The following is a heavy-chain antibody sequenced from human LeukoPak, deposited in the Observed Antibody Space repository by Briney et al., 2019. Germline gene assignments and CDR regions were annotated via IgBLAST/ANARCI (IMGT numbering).Heavy chain of an antibody. V-gene: IGHV3-23*01. CDR1: GFTCSSYA. CDR3: ARDRRSSMTTVTTSDY. J-gene: IGHJ4*02. D-gene: IGHD4-11*01. Sequence: GGSLRLSCAASGFTCSSYAMSWVRQAPGKGLEWVSAISGSGGSTYYADSVKGRFTISRDNAKNTLYLQMNSLRAEDTAVYYCARDRRSSMTTVTTSDYWGQGTLVTVSS. CDR2: ISGSGGST.